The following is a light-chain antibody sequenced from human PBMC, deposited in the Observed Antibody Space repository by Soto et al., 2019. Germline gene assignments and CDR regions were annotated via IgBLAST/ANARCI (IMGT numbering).Light chain of an antibody. CDR2: EVS. V-gene: IGLV2-14*01. Sequence: QSALTQPASVSGSPGQSITISCTGTSGDVGRYIYVSWYQHHPGKVPKLVIYEVSKRPSGVSHRFSGSKSGNTASLTISALQAEDEADYYCTSYTSSSPYVFGTGTKLTVL. J-gene: IGLJ1*01. CDR3: TSYTSSSPYV. CDR1: SGDVGRYIY.